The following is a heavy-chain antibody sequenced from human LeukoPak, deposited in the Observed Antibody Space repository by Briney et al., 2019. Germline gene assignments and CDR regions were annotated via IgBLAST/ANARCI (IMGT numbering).Heavy chain of an antibody. CDR2: TYYRSKWYN. CDR3: ARGVEMATTELDY. Sequence: SQTLSLTCAISGDSVSSNSAAWNWIRQSPLRGLEWLGRTYYRSKWYNDYALTVKSRITVNPDTSKNQFSLQLNSVTPEDTAVYYCARGVEMATTELDYWGQGTVVTVSS. D-gene: IGHD5-12*01. CDR1: GDSVSSNSAA. V-gene: IGHV6-1*01. J-gene: IGHJ4*02.